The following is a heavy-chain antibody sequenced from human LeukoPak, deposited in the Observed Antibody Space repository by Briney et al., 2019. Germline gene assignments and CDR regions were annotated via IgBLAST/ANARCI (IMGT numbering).Heavy chain of an antibody. J-gene: IGHJ4*02. CDR2: IIPILGIA. Sequence: GSSVKVSCKASGGTFSSYAISWVRQAPGQGLEWMGRIIPILGIANYAQKFQGRVTITADKSTSTAYMELSSLRSEDTAVYYCARQAARITMVREYYFDYWGQGTLVTVSS. CDR3: ARQAARITMVREYYFDY. V-gene: IGHV1-69*04. CDR1: GGTFSSYA. D-gene: IGHD3-10*01.